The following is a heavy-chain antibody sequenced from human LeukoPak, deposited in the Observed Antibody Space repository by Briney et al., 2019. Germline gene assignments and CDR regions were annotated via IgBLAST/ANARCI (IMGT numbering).Heavy chain of an antibody. D-gene: IGHD3-10*01. J-gene: IGHJ4*02. V-gene: IGHV1-24*01. CDR2: FDPEDGET. CDR1: GYTLTELS. Sequence: ASVKVSCKVSGYTLTELSMHWVRQSPGKGLEWMGGFDPEDGETIYAQKFQGRVTMTEDTSTDTAYMELSSLRSEDTAVYYCATSWFGELLSYFDYWGQGTLVTVSS. CDR3: ATSWFGELLSYFDY.